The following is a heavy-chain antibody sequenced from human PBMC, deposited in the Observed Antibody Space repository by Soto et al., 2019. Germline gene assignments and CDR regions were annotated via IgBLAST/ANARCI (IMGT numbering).Heavy chain of an antibody. CDR2: IKTKTDGETT. D-gene: IGHD1-26*01. V-gene: IGHV3-15*01. Sequence: EVQLVESGGGLVKPGGSLRLSCAASGLTFSNAWMSWVRQAPGKGMEWIGRIKTKTDGETTDYAAPVKGRVTISRDGSKNTVYLQMNSLKTEYTAVYYCTPGVGPSWGQGTLVTVSS. CDR1: GLTFSNAW. J-gene: IGHJ5*02. CDR3: TPGVGPS.